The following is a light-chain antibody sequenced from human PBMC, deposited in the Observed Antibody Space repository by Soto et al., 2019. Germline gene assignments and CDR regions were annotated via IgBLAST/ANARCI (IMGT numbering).Light chain of an antibody. CDR2: GAS. CDR3: QQYNNWPLLT. Sequence: EIVMTQSPATLSVSPGERATLSYRASQSVSSNLAWYQQKPGQAPRLLIYGASTRATGIPARFSGSGSGTEFTLTISSLQSEDFAVYYCQQYNNWPLLTFGGGTKVEIK. J-gene: IGKJ4*01. V-gene: IGKV3-15*01. CDR1: QSVSSN.